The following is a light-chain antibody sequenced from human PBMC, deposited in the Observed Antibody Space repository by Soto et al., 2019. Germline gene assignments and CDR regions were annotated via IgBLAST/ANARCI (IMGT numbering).Light chain of an antibody. J-gene: IGKJ2*01. Sequence: DIQMTQSPSSLSASVGDRVTISCQASQDISKYLNWYQQHPGKAPRLLIYDASTLDAGVPSRFSGSGSGTDFTFTIDSLQPEVIATYFCQQFDTLPPAFGQGTKLEIK. V-gene: IGKV1-33*01. CDR2: DAS. CDR3: QQFDTLPPA. CDR1: QDISKY.